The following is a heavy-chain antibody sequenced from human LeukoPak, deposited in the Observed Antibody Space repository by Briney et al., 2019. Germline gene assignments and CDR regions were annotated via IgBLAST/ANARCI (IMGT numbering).Heavy chain of an antibody. CDR3: ARDPGSVAR. CDR1: GFSFSSYG. V-gene: IGHV3-48*04. Sequence: PGGSLRLSCAPSGFSFSSYGMNWVRQAPGKGLEWVSYIGGWSSPTDYADSVKGRFTISRDNTRNSLNNLTVEDTAVYYCARDPGSVARWGQGSLVFVSS. D-gene: IGHD4-23*01. CDR2: IGGWSSPT. J-gene: IGHJ4*02.